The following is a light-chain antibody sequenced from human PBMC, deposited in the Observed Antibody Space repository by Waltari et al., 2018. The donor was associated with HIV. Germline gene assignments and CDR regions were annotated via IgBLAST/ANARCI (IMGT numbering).Light chain of an antibody. V-gene: IGLV1-47*01. CDR1: GTHIGSNS. J-gene: IGLJ3*02. CDR3: AAWDDSLSGPV. CDR2: RNN. Sequence: QSILTQPPSTSGTPGQRVTISCSDSGTHIGSNSGSWYQLLLGTAPKLLIYRNNQRPSGVPDRCSGSKSATSASLAIGGLRSEDEADYYCAAWDDSLSGPVFGGGTKLTVL.